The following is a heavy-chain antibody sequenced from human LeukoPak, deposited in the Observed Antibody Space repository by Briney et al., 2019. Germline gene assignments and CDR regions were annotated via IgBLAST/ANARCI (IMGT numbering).Heavy chain of an antibody. J-gene: IGHJ5*02. V-gene: IGHV3-23*01. CDR3: AKAGHPPAYCSSVSCYMGS. CDR2: ISGSGGST. D-gene: IGHD2-2*02. CDR1: GFTFSSYG. Sequence: TGGSLRLSCEAAGFTFSSYGMTWVRQAPGKGLEWVSAISGSGGSTYYADSVKGWFTISRDNSKNTLYLQTNSLRAEDTALYYCAKAGHPPAYCSSVSCYMGSWGQGTLVTVSS.